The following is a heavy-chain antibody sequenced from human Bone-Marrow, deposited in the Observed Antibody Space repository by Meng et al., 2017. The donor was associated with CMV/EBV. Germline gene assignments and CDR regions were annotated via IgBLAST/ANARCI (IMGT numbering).Heavy chain of an antibody. CDR3: ARAQVYYFDS. CDR1: GFTFSSYW. CDR2: IKQDGSEK. Sequence: GESLKISCAASGFTFSSYWMSWVRQAPGKGLEWVANIKQDGSEKYYVDSVKGRFTISRDNAKNSLYLQMSSLRAEDTAVYYCARAQVYYFDSWGQGTLVTVPQ. D-gene: IGHD2-8*01. V-gene: IGHV3-7*01. J-gene: IGHJ4*02.